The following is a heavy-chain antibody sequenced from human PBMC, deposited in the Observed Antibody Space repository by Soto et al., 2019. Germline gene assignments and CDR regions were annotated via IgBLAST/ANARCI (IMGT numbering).Heavy chain of an antibody. CDR2: ISAYNGNT. J-gene: IGHJ4*02. Sequence: ASVKVSCKASGYTFTSYGMRWVRQAPGQGLEWMGWISAYNGNTNYAQKLQGRVTMTTDTSTSTAYMELRSLRSDDTAVYYCARDLSTKSPYDYWGQGTLVTVSS. CDR3: ARDLSTKSPYDY. D-gene: IGHD1-1*01. V-gene: IGHV1-18*01. CDR1: GYTFTSYG.